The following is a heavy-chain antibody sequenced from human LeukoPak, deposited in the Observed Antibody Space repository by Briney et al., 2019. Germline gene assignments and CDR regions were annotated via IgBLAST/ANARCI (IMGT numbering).Heavy chain of an antibody. Sequence: GGSLRLSCAASGFTFSSYSMSWVRQAPGKGLEWVSAISGSGGSIYYADSVKGRFTVSRDNSKNTLYLQMNTLRAEDTAVYYCAKDEDARPMYFQDWGQGTLVTVSS. CDR3: AKDEDARPMYFQD. CDR2: ISGSGGSI. J-gene: IGHJ1*01. CDR1: GFTFSSYS. D-gene: IGHD3-10*02. V-gene: IGHV3-23*01.